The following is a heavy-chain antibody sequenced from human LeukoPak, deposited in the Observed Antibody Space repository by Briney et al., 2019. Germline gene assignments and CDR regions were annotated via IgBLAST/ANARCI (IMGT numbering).Heavy chain of an antibody. D-gene: IGHD5-18*01. CDR3: ARVMRRGYSYGSIPKAIDY. CDR2: ISYDGSNK. CDR1: GFTFSSYA. J-gene: IGHJ4*02. V-gene: IGHV3-30*04. Sequence: GGSLRLSCAASGFTFSSYAMHWVRQAPGKGLEWVAVISYDGSNKYYADSVKGRFTISRDNSKNTLYLQMNSLRAEDTAVYYCARVMRRGYSYGSIPKAIDYWGQGTLVTVSS.